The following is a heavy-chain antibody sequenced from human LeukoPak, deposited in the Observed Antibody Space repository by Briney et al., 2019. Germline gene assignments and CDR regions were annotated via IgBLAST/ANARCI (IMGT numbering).Heavy chain of an antibody. Sequence: SGPTLVEPTETLTLTCTFSGFSLASSGVGVGWIRQSPGKALEWLALIYWDNDERYSPSLRSRLTITKNTSKKQVVLTMTYMEPVHTATYYCAHRVVGNSNGGHGGYFNYWGQGILVAVS. CDR1: GFSLASSGVG. CDR2: IYWDNDE. CDR3: AHRVVGNSNGGHGGYFNY. D-gene: IGHD2/OR15-2a*01. J-gene: IGHJ4*02. V-gene: IGHV2-5*02.